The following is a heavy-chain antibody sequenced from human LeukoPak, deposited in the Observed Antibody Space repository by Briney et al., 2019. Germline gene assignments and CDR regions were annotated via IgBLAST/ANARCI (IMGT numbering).Heavy chain of an antibody. CDR3: ARNNGMDV. CDR2: VNRDGSET. J-gene: IGHJ6*02. Sequence: HPGGSLRLSCAASGFTFSSYTMSWVRQVPGRGPEWVANVNRDGSETYYLDSVKGRFTISKDNAKNSLYLQMNSLRAEDTALYHCARNNGMDVWGQGTTVIVSS. V-gene: IGHV3-7*03. CDR1: GFTFSSYT.